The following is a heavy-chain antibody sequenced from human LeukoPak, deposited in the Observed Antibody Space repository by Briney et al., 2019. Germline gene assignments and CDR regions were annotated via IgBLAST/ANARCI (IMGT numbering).Heavy chain of an antibody. CDR1: GFTVSSNS. J-gene: IGHJ4*02. CDR2: IYSGGST. Sequence: GGPLRLSCAASGFTVSSNSMSWVRQAPGKGLEWVSVIYSGGSTYYADSVKGRFTISRDNSKNTLYLQMNSLRAEDTAVFYCARDRGSYTDYWGQGTLVTVSS. CDR3: ARDRGSYTDY. D-gene: IGHD1-26*01. V-gene: IGHV3-66*01.